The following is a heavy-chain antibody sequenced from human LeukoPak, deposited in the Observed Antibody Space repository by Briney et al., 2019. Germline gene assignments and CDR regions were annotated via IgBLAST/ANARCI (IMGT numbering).Heavy chain of an antibody. J-gene: IGHJ4*02. D-gene: IGHD4-17*01. V-gene: IGHV3-74*01. CDR2: INGAGSSI. CDR1: GFTFSSYW. Sequence: GGSLRLSCAASGFTFSSYWMHWVRQTPGKGLVWVSRINGAGSSISYTDSVKGRVTISRDNAKNTLYLQMNNLRAEDTAVYYCARGGDYKNDYWGQGTLVTVSS. CDR3: ARGGDYKNDY.